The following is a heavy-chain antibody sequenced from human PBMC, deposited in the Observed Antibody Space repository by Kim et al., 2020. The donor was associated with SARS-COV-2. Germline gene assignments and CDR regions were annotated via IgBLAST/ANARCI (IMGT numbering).Heavy chain of an antibody. CDR3: ARSELWFGEYQGSWFDP. J-gene: IGHJ5*02. D-gene: IGHD3-10*01. CDR1: GYTFTGYY. V-gene: IGHV1-2*06. Sequence: ASVKVSCKASGYTFTGYYMHWVRQAPGQGLEWMGRINPNSGGTNYAQKFQGRVTMTRDTSISTAYMELSRLRSDDTAVYYCARSELWFGEYQGSWFDPWGQGTLVTVSS. CDR2: INPNSGGT.